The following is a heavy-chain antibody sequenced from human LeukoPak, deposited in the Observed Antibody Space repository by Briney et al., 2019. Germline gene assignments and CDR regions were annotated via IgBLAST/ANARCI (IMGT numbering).Heavy chain of an antibody. J-gene: IGHJ4*02. CDR2: IWYDGSNK. CDR1: GFTFSSYG. CDR3: AKADAPYCSGGSCYLDY. D-gene: IGHD2-15*01. Sequence: PGRSLRLSCAASGFTFSSYGMHWVRQAPGKGLEWVAVIWYDGSNKYYADSVKGRFTISRDNSKNTLYLQMNSLRAEDTAVYYCAKADAPYCSGGSCYLDYWGQGTLVTVSS. V-gene: IGHV3-33*06.